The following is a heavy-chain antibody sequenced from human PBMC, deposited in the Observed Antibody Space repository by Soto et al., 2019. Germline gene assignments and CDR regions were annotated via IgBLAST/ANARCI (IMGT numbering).Heavy chain of an antibody. Sequence: SETLSLTCTVSGGSISSGGYDWSWIRQHPGKGLEWIGYIYYSGSTYYNPALKSRVTISVDTAKNQFSLKLSSVTAADTALYDCARGGRDGYNYKAFDIWGQGTMVTVSS. J-gene: IGHJ3*02. CDR3: ARGGRDGYNYKAFDI. V-gene: IGHV4-31*03. D-gene: IGHD5-12*01. CDR2: IYYSGST. CDR1: GGSISSGGYD.